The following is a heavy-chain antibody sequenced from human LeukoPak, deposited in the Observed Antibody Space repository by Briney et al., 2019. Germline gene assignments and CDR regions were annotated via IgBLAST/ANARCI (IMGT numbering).Heavy chain of an antibody. Sequence: GGSLRLSCAASGFTFSSYAMSWVRQAPGKGLEWVSGIGSSGGSAFHADSVKGRFTISRDNSKNTLYLQMNSLRAEDTAVYYCAKDVGTSSGWYLDYWGQGTLVTVSS. CDR2: IGSSGGSA. V-gene: IGHV3-23*01. CDR3: AKDVGTSSGWYLDY. J-gene: IGHJ4*02. D-gene: IGHD6-19*01. CDR1: GFTFSSYA.